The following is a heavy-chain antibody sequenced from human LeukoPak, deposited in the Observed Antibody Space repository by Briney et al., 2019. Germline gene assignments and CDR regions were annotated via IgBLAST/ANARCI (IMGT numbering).Heavy chain of an antibody. CDR3: ARDSSSAWLQGFDP. D-gene: IGHD6-19*01. CDR2: ISGSGGNT. Sequence: GSLRLSCAASGFTFSSYAMTWVRQAPGKGLEWVSAISGSGGNTYYADSVKGRFTISRDNAKKSLYLQMDSLRAGDTAVYYCARDSSSAWLQGFDPWGQGTLVTVSS. CDR1: GFTFSSYA. J-gene: IGHJ5*02. V-gene: IGHV3-23*01.